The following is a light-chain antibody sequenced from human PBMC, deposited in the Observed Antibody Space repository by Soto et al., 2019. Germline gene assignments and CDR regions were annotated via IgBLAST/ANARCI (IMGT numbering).Light chain of an antibody. CDR3: QQYGSSPPRT. V-gene: IGKV3-20*01. CDR1: QSVSNDF. CDR2: GAS. Sequence: EIVLTQSPGILTLSPGQRVTLSCRASQSVSNDFLAWYQQKPGQAPRLLIYGASTRATDVPDRFSGSGSGADFTLTFSRLEPEDFAVYYCQQYGSSPPRTFGQGTKVEMK. J-gene: IGKJ1*01.